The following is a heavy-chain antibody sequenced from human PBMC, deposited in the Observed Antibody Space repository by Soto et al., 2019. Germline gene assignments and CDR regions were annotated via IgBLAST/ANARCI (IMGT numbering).Heavy chain of an antibody. CDR1: GGPISSYY. CDR3: ARDLGGENAFDI. J-gene: IGHJ3*02. Sequence: SETLSLTCTVSGGPISSYYWSWIRQHPGKGLEWIGYIYYSGSTNYNPSLKSRVTISVDTSKNQFSLKLSSVTAADTAVYYCARDLGGENAFDIWGQGTMVTVSS. V-gene: IGHV4-59*01. CDR2: IYYSGST. D-gene: IGHD3-10*01.